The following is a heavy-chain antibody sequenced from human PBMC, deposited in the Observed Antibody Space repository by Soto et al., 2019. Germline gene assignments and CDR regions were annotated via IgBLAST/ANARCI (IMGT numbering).Heavy chain of an antibody. CDR3: ARDYGDYSFFFDC. CDR1: GGSITTYQ. D-gene: IGHD4-17*01. V-gene: IGHV4-59*01. J-gene: IGHJ4*02. Sequence: SETLSLTCTVSGGSITTYQWSWIRQPPGKGLEWIGGYSGFTNYNPSLESRATISVDHSKNQFFLTLRSVTAADTAVYYCARDYGDYSFFFDCWGQGALVTVSS. CDR2: YSGFT.